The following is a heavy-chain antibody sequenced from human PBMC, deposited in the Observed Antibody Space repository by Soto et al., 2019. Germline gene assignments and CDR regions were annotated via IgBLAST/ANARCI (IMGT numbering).Heavy chain of an antibody. CDR3: VRREAVAGSQFDF. J-gene: IGHJ4*02. V-gene: IGHV4-39*01. Sequence: QLQLQESGPGLVKPSETLSLTYTVSGGSLSSGSFFWGWIRQPPGKGLEWIGHIYFTGSTSYSPSLKSRVTMFVDTSKNKFSLRLTSVTAADTATYFCVRREAVAGSQFDFWGQGTLVSVSS. CDR2: IYFTGST. CDR1: GGSLSSGSFF. D-gene: IGHD6-19*01.